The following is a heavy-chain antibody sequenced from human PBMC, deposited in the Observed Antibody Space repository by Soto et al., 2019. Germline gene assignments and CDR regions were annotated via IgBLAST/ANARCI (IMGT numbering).Heavy chain of an antibody. CDR2: VSAANGNT. Sequence: ASVKVSCKASGFVSTNYNFHWVRQAPGQSLEWMGRVSAANGNTQYSQKFQGRVTISRNTSATTAFMELSSLGFEDTAVYYCATDYGSNWRLWGQGTLVTVSS. CDR1: GFVSTNYN. CDR3: ATDYGSNWRL. V-gene: IGHV1-3*01. J-gene: IGHJ4*02. D-gene: IGHD4-17*01.